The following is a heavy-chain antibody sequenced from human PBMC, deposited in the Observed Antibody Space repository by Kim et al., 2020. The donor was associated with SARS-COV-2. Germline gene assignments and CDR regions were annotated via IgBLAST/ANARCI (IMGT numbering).Heavy chain of an antibody. CDR3: ARQRGALRNYYFAS. Sequence: SETLSLTCAVSGVSITSRNYYWGWIRQSPRRALQWLGSVSYSGQTFHNPSLKSRVSISVDTSKNQFTLRLTSVTAADTSLYYCARQRGALRNYYFASWGQGTPVSVPS. V-gene: IGHV4-39*01. CDR1: GVSITSRNYY. CDR2: VSYSGQT. J-gene: IGHJ4*02.